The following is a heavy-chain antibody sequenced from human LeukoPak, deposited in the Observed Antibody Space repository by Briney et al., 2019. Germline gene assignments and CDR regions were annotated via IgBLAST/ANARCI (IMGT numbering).Heavy chain of an antibody. D-gene: IGHD3-16*02. CDR1: GFTFSSYS. J-gene: IGHJ4*02. V-gene: IGHV3-21*01. CDR2: IRGDSTET. Sequence: GGSLRLSCEGSGFTFSSYSMIWVRQAPGKGLEWVSSIRGDSTETRHADSLMGRFTISRDNAKKSLYLQMNSLRAEDTAVYYCAVGGVIVKWGQGTLVTVSS. CDR3: AVGGVIVK.